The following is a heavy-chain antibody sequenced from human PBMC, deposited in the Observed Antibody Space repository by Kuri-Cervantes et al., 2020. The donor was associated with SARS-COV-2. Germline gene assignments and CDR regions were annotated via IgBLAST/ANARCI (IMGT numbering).Heavy chain of an antibody. CDR3: ARDRQLWLLECWYFDL. Sequence: SVKVSCKASGYTFTSYDINWVRQATGQGLEWMGGIIPIFGTANYAQKFQGRVTITADESTSTAYMELSSLRSEDTAVYYCARDRQLWLLECWYFDLWGRGTLVTVSS. CDR2: IIPIFGTA. CDR1: GYTFTSYD. J-gene: IGHJ2*01. D-gene: IGHD5-18*01. V-gene: IGHV1-69*13.